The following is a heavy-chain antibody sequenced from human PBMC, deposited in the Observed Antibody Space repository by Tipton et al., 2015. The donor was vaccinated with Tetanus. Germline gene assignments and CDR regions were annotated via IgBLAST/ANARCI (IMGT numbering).Heavy chain of an antibody. CDR3: ARGEDQYKSGNY. J-gene: IGHJ4*02. V-gene: IGHV4-34*01. D-gene: IGHD1-1*01. CDR2: VHPSGST. CDR1: GGSFSNYY. Sequence: TLSLTCAVYGGSFSNYYWTWIRQPPGKGLEWIGEVHPSGSTDYSPSLRSRVTISGDTSKNHFSLDLTSVTAADTAIYYCARGEDQYKSGNYWGQGILVTVSS.